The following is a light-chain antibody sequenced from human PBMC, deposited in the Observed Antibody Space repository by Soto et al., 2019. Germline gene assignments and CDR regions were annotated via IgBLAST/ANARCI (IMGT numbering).Light chain of an antibody. CDR2: GAS. CDR3: QQYSELPMT. J-gene: IGKJ5*01. V-gene: IGKV3-20*01. Sequence: EIVLTQSPSTLSLSPGERATLSCRASQSVSSYLAWCQQKPGQAPRLLIYGASRRATGIPDRFSGSASGTDFTRTISRLEPEDFAVYFCQQYSELPMTFGQGTRLEIK. CDR1: QSVSSY.